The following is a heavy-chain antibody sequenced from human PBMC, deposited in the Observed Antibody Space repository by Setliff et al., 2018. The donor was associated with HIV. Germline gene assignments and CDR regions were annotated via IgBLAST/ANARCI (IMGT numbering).Heavy chain of an antibody. Sequence: GESLKISCAASGFTFSNYGMHWVRQAPGKGLEWVAVIWFDESKRYYADSVKGRFTISRDNSKNTLYLEMSSLRPEDTAIYYCAKLLWLGESAFDIWGQGTMGTVSS. CDR1: GFTFSNYG. J-gene: IGHJ3*02. CDR3: AKLLWLGESAFDI. CDR2: IWFDESKR. V-gene: IGHV3-30*02. D-gene: IGHD3-10*01.